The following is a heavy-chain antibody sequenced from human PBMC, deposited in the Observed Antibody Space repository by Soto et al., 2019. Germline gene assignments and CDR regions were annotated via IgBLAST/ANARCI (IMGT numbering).Heavy chain of an antibody. CDR2: ISYDGSNE. J-gene: IGHJ4*02. CDR3: AKDGAPRYCTRSSCHPAGAY. CDR1: GFTFSNYG. Sequence: GGSLRLSCAGSGFTFSNYGLHWVRQAPGKGPEWVAAISYDGSNEYYADSVKGRFTISRDKSKNMLYLQMDSLRPEDTAVYYCAKDGAPRYCTRSSCHPAGAYWGQGALVTVSS. D-gene: IGHD2-15*01. V-gene: IGHV3-30*18.